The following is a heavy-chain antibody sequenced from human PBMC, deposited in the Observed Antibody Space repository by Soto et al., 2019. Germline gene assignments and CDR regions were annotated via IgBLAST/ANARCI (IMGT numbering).Heavy chain of an antibody. V-gene: IGHV1-69*02. CDR1: GDTFSFYT. CDR3: AASYGSGYRAFDY. CDR2: INPIVSMS. Sequence: QVQLVQSGTEVKKPGSSVKVSCKASGDTFSFYTINWVRQAPGLGLEWVGRINPIVSMSNYAQKFQGRVSMTADKSTRTAYRELRSLRSDVTAMYFCAASYGSGYRAFDYWGQGALVIVSS. D-gene: IGHD3-10*01. J-gene: IGHJ4*02.